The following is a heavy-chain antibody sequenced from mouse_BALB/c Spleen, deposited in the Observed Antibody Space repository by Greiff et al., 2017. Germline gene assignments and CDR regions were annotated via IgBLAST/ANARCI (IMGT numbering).Heavy chain of an antibody. V-gene: IGHV1-7*01. CDR3: ARRRAGTSWFAY. Sequence: VQLQQSGAELAKPGASVKMSCKASGYTFTSYWMHWVKQRPGQGLEWIGYINPSTGYTEYNQKFKDKATLTADKSSSTAYMQLSSLTSEDSAVYYCARRRAGTSWFAYWGQGTLVTVSA. CDR1: GYTFTSYW. D-gene: IGHD3-3*01. J-gene: IGHJ3*01. CDR2: INPSTGYT.